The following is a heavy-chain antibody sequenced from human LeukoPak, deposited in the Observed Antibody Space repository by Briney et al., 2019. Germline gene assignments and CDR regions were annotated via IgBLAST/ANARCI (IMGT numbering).Heavy chain of an antibody. CDR1: GYTFTSYG. CDR3: ARNPNNYDFWSGSPGGVDY. D-gene: IGHD3-3*01. CDR2: FSAYNGNT. Sequence: ASVKVSCKASGYTFTSYGIIWVRQAPGQGLEWMGWFSAYNGNTNYPQKLQGRVTITTDTSTSTAYMELRSLRSDDTAVYYRARNPNNYDFWSGSPGGVDYWGQGTLVTVSS. V-gene: IGHV1-18*01. J-gene: IGHJ4*02.